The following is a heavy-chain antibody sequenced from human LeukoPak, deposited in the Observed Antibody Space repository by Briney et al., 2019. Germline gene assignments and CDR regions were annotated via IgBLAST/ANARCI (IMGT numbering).Heavy chain of an antibody. D-gene: IGHD2-2*01. CDR3: ASASVCSSTSCYSGQGAFDI. J-gene: IGHJ3*02. V-gene: IGHV4-39*07. CDR1: GGSISSSSYY. CDR2: TNHSGST. Sequence: SETLSLTCTVSGGSISSSSYYWGWIRQPPGKGLEWIGETNHSGSTNYNPSLKSRVTISVDTSKNQFSLKLSSVTAADTAVYYCASASVCSSTSCYSGQGAFDIWGQGTMVTVSS.